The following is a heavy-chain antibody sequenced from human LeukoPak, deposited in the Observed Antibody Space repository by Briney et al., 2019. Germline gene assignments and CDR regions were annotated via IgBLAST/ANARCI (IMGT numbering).Heavy chain of an antibody. CDR1: GYTFTGYY. CDR3: ARARSTSVISNDAFDI. Sequence: ASVKDSRQASGYTFTGYYMQWVRQDPGQGLEWMGLINPNSGGTNYAQKFQGRVTMTMDTSISTAYMELSSLRSEDTAVYYCARARSTSVISNDAFDIWGQGTMVSVSS. J-gene: IGHJ3*02. V-gene: IGHV1-2*02. D-gene: IGHD5/OR15-5a*01. CDR2: INPNSGGT.